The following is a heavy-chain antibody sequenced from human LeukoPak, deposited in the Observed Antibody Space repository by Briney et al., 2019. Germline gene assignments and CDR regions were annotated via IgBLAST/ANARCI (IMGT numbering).Heavy chain of an antibody. Sequence: SQTLSLTCSVSGGSISSGAYYWSWIRQRPGKGLEWIGGSMYYSESSSFNPSLKSRVTISTDTSKSQFSLKLSSVTAADTAVYYCASRTGSTGPFDIWGQGTMVTVSS. CDR2: MYYSESS. V-gene: IGHV4-31*03. CDR3: ASRTGSTGPFDI. J-gene: IGHJ3*02. CDR1: GGSISSGAYY. D-gene: IGHD3-9*01.